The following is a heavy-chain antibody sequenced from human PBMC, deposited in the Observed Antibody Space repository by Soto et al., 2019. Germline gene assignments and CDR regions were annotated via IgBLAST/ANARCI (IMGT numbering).Heavy chain of an antibody. CDR2: IIPIFDTA. CDR3: PGHSSGVPGYYYGMDV. J-gene: IGHJ6*02. D-gene: IGHD3-22*01. Sequence: QVQLVQSGAEVKKPGSSVKVSCKASGGTFSSYAISWVRQAPGQGLEWMGGIIPIFDTADYAQKFQGRVTITADESTNTAYMELSSLRSEDTAVYSCPGHSSGVPGYYYGMDVWGQGTTVTVSS. CDR1: GGTFSSYA. V-gene: IGHV1-69*12.